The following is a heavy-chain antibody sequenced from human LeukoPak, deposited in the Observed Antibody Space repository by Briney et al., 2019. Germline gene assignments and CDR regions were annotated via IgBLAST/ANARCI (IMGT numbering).Heavy chain of an antibody. V-gene: IGHV1-46*01. J-gene: IGHJ4*02. CDR1: GYTFTSNY. CDR2: ISPSGGST. CDR3: ARKTNYFDY. Sequence: ASVKVSCKAFGYTFTSNYMHWVRQAPGQGPEWMGAISPSGGSTTYAQKFQGRVTLTRDMSTSTDYLELSSLRSEDTAVYYCARKTNYFDYWGQGTLVTVSS.